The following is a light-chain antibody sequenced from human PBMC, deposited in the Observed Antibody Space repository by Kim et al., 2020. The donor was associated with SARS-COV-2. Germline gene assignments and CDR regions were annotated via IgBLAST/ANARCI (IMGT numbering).Light chain of an antibody. V-gene: IGLV3-1*01. J-gene: IGLJ3*02. CDR2: QDR. Sequence: SYELTQPPSVSVSPGQTASITCSGDKLGDKYACWYQQKPGQSPVLVIYQDRKRPSGIPERFSGSNSGNTATLTISGTQATDEADYYCQAWASSTGV. CDR3: QAWASSTGV. CDR1: KLGDKY.